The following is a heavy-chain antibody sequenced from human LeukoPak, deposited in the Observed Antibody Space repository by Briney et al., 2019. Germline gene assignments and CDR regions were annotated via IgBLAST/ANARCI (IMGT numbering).Heavy chain of an antibody. Sequence: GGSLRLSCAASGFTFSSYAMSWVRQAPGKGLEWVSAISGGGGSTYYADSVKGRFTISRDNSKNTLYLQMNSLRAEDTAVYYCAKGPVQQLAHFDYWGQGTLVTVSS. V-gene: IGHV3-23*01. J-gene: IGHJ4*02. CDR1: GFTFSSYA. CDR2: ISGGGGST. D-gene: IGHD6-13*01. CDR3: AKGPVQQLAHFDY.